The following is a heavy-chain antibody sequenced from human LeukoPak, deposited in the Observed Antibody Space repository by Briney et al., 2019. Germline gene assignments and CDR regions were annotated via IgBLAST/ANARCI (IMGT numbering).Heavy chain of an antibody. D-gene: IGHD3-10*01. CDR2: INPYNGNT. CDR1: GYTFNNYG. CDR3: ARTDSSSGNCHDY. J-gene: IGHJ4*02. Sequence: ASVKVSCKAPGYTFNNYGISWARQAPGQGLEWVGWINPYNGNTKYAQKLQGRLSLTTDTSTTTAYMELGSLNSDDTAVYYCARTDSSSGNCHDYWGQGTLVTVSS. V-gene: IGHV1-18*01.